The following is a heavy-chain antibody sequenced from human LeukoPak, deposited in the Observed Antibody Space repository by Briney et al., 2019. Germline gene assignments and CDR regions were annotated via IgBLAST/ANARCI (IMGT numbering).Heavy chain of an antibody. D-gene: IGHD1-26*01. J-gene: IGHJ4*02. V-gene: IGHV4-59*01. Sequence: SETLSLTRTVSGGSISSYYWSWIRQPPGKGLEWIGYIYYSGSTNYSPSLKSRVTISVDTSKNQFSLKLSSVTAADTAVYYCARDLGSEVGATTLFDYWGQGTLVTVSS. CDR1: GGSISSYY. CDR2: IYYSGST. CDR3: ARDLGSEVGATTLFDY.